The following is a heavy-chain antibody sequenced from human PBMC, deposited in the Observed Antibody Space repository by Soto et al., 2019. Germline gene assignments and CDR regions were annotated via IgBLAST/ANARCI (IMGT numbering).Heavy chain of an antibody. J-gene: IGHJ4*02. V-gene: IGHV4-31*03. D-gene: IGHD3-10*01. CDR1: GVSVISGGHY. CDR2: IYHSGGG. Sequence: SETLSLTCSVSGVSVISGGHYWNWIRQFPGKGLEWIGYIYHSGGGYYNPSLKSRASMSVDTSKNEFSLRLASVTAADTAVYFCARDSAATVDRHYFDYWGQGALVTVSS. CDR3: ARDSAATVDRHYFDY.